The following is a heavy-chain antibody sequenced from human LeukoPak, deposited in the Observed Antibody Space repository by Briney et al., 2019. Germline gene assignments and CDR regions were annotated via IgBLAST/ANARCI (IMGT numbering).Heavy chain of an antibody. D-gene: IGHD5-24*01. CDR2: VSGSGGST. CDR1: GFTFSSYA. J-gene: IGHJ4*02. Sequence: GGSLRLSCGASGFTFSSYAMGWVRQAPGKGLQWVSAVSGSGGSTYYADSVKGRFTISRDNSKNTLYLQMNSLRAEDTAVYYCAKDVLMGSPYYFDYWGQGTLVTVSS. V-gene: IGHV3-23*01. CDR3: AKDVLMGSPYYFDY.